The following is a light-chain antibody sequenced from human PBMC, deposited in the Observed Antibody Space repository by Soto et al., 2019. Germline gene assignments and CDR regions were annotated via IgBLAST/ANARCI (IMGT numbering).Light chain of an antibody. CDR3: CSYTGRVTFVI. Sequence: QSALTQPPSASGSPGQSVTISCTGTISDIGTYYYVSWYQQHPGKAPKLIIYEVSERPSGVPDRFSGSKSGNTASLTVSGLQAEDEADYFCCSYTGRVTFVIFGGGTKVTVL. V-gene: IGLV2-8*01. CDR1: ISDIGTYYY. J-gene: IGLJ2*01. CDR2: EVS.